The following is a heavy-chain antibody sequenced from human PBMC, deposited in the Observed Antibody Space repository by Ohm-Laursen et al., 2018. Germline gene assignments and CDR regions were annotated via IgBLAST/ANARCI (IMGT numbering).Heavy chain of an antibody. CDR1: GFTFDDHA. CDR2: ISWNSGII. Sequence: SLRLSCSASGFTFDDHAMHWVRQGPGKGLEWVSGISWNSGIIGYADSVKGRFTISRDNAKNSLYLQMNSLRAEDTALYYCAKAPWYGDYPFDYWGQGTLVTVSS. V-gene: IGHV3-9*01. D-gene: IGHD4-17*01. J-gene: IGHJ4*02. CDR3: AKAPWYGDYPFDY.